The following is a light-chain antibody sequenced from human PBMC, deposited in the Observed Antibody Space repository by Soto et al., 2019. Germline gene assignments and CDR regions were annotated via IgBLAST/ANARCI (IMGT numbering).Light chain of an antibody. CDR1: QGISSY. J-gene: IGKJ3*01. CDR2: AAS. V-gene: IGKV1-9*01. CDR3: LQILTYPLT. Sequence: DIQLTQSPSFLSASVGDRVTITCRASQGISSYLAWYQQKPEEAPKLLIYAASTLQSGVPSRFGGSGSGTEFTFTISSLQPEDFATYYCLQILTYPLTFGPGTKVDIK.